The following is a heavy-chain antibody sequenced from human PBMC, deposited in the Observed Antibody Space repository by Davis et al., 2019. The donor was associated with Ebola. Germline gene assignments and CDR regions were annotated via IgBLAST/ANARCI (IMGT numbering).Heavy chain of an antibody. Sequence: SETLSLTCSVSGGSISSSRYYWGWLRQSPGKGLEWIGSIYYRMNTYYNPSLKSRVTMSVDTSKNQFSLRLSSVTAADTAVYYCARDYDSSGLFDLWGQGTLVTVSS. CDR1: GGSISSSRYY. CDR3: ARDYDSSGLFDL. D-gene: IGHD3-22*01. J-gene: IGHJ4*02. CDR2: IYYRMNT. V-gene: IGHV4-39*07.